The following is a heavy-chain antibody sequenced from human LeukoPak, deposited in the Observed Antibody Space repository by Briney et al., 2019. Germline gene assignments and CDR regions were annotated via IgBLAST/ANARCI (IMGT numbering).Heavy chain of an antibody. Sequence: PGGSLRLSCAASGFTFSTYDMHWVRPATGKGLEWVSGIGTAYDTHYPDSVKGRFTISRENAKNSFYLQMNSLTVGDTAVYYCARAGQWFSDAFDIWGQGTMVTVSS. J-gene: IGHJ3*02. V-gene: IGHV3-13*01. CDR3: ARAGQWFSDAFDI. D-gene: IGHD3-22*01. CDR2: IGTAYDT. CDR1: GFTFSTYD.